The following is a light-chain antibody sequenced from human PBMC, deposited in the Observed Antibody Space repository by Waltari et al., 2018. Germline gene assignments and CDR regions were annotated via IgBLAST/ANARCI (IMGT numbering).Light chain of an antibody. CDR3: QHYLRLPVT. Sequence: EIALTQSPGTLSLPVGERATVSCRSSESVSRALAWYQHKPGQAPRLLIYGASTRATGIPDRFSGSGSGTDFSLTISRLEPDDFAVYYCQHYLRLPVTFGQGTTVEI. V-gene: IGKV3-20*01. J-gene: IGKJ1*01. CDR1: ESVSRA. CDR2: GAS.